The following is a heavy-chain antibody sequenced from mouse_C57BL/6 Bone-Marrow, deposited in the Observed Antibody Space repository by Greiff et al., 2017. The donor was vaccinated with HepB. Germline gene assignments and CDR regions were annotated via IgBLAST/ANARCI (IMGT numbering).Heavy chain of an antibody. V-gene: IGHV7-1*01. CDR1: GFTFSDFY. Sequence: EVQLVESGGGLVQSGRSLRLSCATSGFTFSDFYMEWVRQAPGKGLEWIAASRNKANDYTTEYSASVKGRFIVSRDTSQSILYLQMKALRAEDTAIYYCARDAGTGTYFDYWGQGTTLTVSS. CDR2: SRNKANDYTT. J-gene: IGHJ2*01. D-gene: IGHD4-1*01. CDR3: ARDAGTGTYFDY.